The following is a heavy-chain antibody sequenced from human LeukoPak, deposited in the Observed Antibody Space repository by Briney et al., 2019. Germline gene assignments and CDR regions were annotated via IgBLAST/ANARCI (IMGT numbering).Heavy chain of an antibody. CDR2: IYRGGIT. CDR3: ARLNSDDTLFDY. Sequence: GGSLRLSCAVSGFTVSSNYMNWVRQAPGKGLEWVSVIYRGGITYYADSVKGRFTISRDNSKNTLYLQMNSLRAEDTAVYYCARLNSDDTLFDYWGQGTLVTASS. CDR1: GFTVSSNY. D-gene: IGHD4-23*01. J-gene: IGHJ4*02. V-gene: IGHV3-53*01.